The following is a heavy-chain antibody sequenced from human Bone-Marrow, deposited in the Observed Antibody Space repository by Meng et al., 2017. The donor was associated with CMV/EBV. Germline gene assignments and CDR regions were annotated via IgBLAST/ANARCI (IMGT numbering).Heavy chain of an antibody. CDR1: GGSVSSGSYY. Sequence: GSLRLSCTVSGGSVSSGSYYWSWIRQPPGKGLEWIGYIYYSGSTNYNPSLKSRVTISVDTSKNQFSLKLSSVTAADTAVYYCARDSSGWSGYFDYWGQGTLVTVSS. CDR3: ARDSSGWSGYFDY. D-gene: IGHD6-19*01. V-gene: IGHV4-61*01. CDR2: IYYSGST. J-gene: IGHJ4*02.